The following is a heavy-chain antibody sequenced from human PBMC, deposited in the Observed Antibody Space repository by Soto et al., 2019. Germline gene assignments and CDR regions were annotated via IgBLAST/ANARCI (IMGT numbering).Heavy chain of an antibody. Sequence: QVQLVQSGAEVKKPGSSVKVSCKASGGTFNSYSINWVRQAPGQGLEWMGRIIPFLGIANYAQKFQVRVTITADKSTNTAYMDLRSLRSEDTAVYYCAAGYCSGGSCLIPSGYGMDVWGQGTTVTVSS. CDR1: GGTFNSYS. CDR3: AAGYCSGGSCLIPSGYGMDV. CDR2: IIPFLGIA. D-gene: IGHD2-15*01. J-gene: IGHJ6*02. V-gene: IGHV1-69*02.